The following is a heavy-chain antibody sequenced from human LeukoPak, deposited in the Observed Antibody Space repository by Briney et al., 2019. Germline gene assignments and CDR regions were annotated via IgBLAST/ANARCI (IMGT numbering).Heavy chain of an antibody. CDR2: IYSGGST. V-gene: IGHV3-53*01. Sequence: GGSLRLSCAASGFTVSSNYMSWVRQAPGKGLEWVSVIYSGGSTYYADSVKGRFTISRDNSKNTLYLQMNSLRAEDTAVYYCARDREQVFFDYWGQGTLVTVSS. J-gene: IGHJ4*02. CDR3: ARDREQVFFDY. CDR1: GFTVSSNY. D-gene: IGHD1/OR15-1a*01.